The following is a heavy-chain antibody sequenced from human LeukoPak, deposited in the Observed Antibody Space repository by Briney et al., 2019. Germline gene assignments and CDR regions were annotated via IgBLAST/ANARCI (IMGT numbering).Heavy chain of an antibody. Sequence: SETLSLTCTVSGGSISSSSNYWGWIRQPPGKGLEWIGSIYYSGSTFYNPSLKSRVTISVDTSKNQFSLKLSSVTAADTAVYYCAGHDSSWFDYWGQGTLVTVSS. CDR1: GGSISSSSNY. V-gene: IGHV4-39*01. CDR2: IYYSGST. D-gene: IGHD6-13*01. CDR3: AGHDSSWFDY. J-gene: IGHJ4*02.